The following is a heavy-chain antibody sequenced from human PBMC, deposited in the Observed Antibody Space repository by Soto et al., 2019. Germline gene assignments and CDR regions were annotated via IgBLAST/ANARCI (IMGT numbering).Heavy chain of an antibody. Sequence: SETLSLTCAVYGGSFSGYYWSWIRQPPGKGLEWIGEINHSGSTNYNPSLKSRVTISVDTSKNQFSLKLSSVTAADTAVYYCAAGYSGYDFPFDYWGQGTLVTVSS. CDR1: GGSFSGYY. D-gene: IGHD5-12*01. J-gene: IGHJ4*02. V-gene: IGHV4-34*01. CDR2: INHSGST. CDR3: AAGYSGYDFPFDY.